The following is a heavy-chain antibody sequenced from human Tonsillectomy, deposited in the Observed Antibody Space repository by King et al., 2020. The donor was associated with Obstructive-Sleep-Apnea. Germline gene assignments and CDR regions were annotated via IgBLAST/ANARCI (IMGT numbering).Heavy chain of an antibody. CDR1: GGSISSGDYY. CDR3: ARGGVFPYNWFDP. Sequence: QMQLQESGPGLVKPSQTLSLTCTVSGGSISSGDYYWSWIRQPPGKGLEWIGYISYSGSTYYGYISYSGSTYYNPSLKSRVTISVYPSKNQFSLKLSSVTAADTAVYYCARGGVFPYNWFDPWGQGTLVTVSS. V-gene: IGHV4-30-4*01. J-gene: IGHJ5*02. CDR2: ISYSGST. D-gene: IGHD2/OR15-2a*01.